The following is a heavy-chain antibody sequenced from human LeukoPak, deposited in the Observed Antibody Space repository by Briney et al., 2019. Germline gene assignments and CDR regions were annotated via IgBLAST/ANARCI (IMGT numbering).Heavy chain of an antibody. V-gene: IGHV4-59*01. CDR1: GASISDFY. Sequence: PSETLSLICTVSGASISDFYWSWIRLPPGKGVEWIGYIYYSGSTNYNPSLKSRVTISKDTSKKWVSLKLTSVTAADTAVYYCARGSNWFDPWGQGILVTVSS. CDR3: ARGSNWFDP. CDR2: IYYSGST. J-gene: IGHJ5*02. D-gene: IGHD6-6*01.